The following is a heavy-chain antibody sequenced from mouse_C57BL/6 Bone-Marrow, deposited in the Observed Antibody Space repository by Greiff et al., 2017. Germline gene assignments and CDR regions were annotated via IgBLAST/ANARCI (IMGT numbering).Heavy chain of an antibody. CDR2: ISDGGSYT. CDR1: GFTFSSYA. V-gene: IGHV5-4*01. D-gene: IGHD4-1*01. CDR3: ARNWDLDY. J-gene: IGHJ2*01. Sequence: EVQGVESGGGLVQPGGSLKLSCAASGFTFSSYAMSLVRQTPEQRLEWVASISDGGSYTYYPDNVKGRFTISRDNAKNNLYLQMSHLKSEDTAMYYCARNWDLDYWGQGTTLTVSS.